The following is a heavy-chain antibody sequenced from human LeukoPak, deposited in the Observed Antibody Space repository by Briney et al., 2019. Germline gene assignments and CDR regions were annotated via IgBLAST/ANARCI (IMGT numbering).Heavy chain of an antibody. CDR1: GFTFSSYA. D-gene: IGHD2-2*01. Sequence: GGSLRLSCAASGFTFSSYAMHWVRQAPGKGLEWVAVISYDGSNKCYADSVKGRFTISRDNSKNTLYLQMNSLRAEDTAVYYCARATGYCSSTSCYGREDYYMDAWGKGTTVTVSS. CDR3: ARATGYCSSTSCYGREDYYMDA. J-gene: IGHJ6*03. CDR2: ISYDGSNK. V-gene: IGHV3-30*01.